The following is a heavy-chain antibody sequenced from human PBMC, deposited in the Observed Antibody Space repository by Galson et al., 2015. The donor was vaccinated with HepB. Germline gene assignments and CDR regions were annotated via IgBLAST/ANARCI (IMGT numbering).Heavy chain of an antibody. CDR2: MSGSGTGT. CDR3: ARRSFQEYCSSTSCYPFDY. Sequence: SLRLSCAASGFTFRIYFMNWVRQAPGKGLEWVSGMSGSGTGTSYADSVKGRFTISRDNSKNTLYLQMNSLRAEDTAVYYCARRSFQEYCSSTSCYPFDYWGQGTLVTVSS. D-gene: IGHD2-2*01. J-gene: IGHJ4*02. V-gene: IGHV3-23*01. CDR1: GFTFRIYF.